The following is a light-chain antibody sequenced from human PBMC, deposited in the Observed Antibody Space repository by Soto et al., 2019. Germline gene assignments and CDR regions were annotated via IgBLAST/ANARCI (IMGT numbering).Light chain of an antibody. CDR2: IND. CDR3: CSYAGSSTYV. V-gene: IGLV1-44*01. J-gene: IGLJ1*01. Sequence: QSVLTQPPSASGTPGQRVTISCSGSSSNIGDNPVNWYQQLPGAAPKLLIYINDQRPSGVPDRFSGSKSGTSASLAISGLQPEDEADYYCCSYAGSSTYVFGTGTKLTVL. CDR1: SSNIGDNP.